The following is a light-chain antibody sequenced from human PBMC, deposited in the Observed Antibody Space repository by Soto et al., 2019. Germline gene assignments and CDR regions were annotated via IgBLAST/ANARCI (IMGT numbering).Light chain of an antibody. CDR2: AAS. CDR3: QQLKSYTEWT. V-gene: IGKV1-9*01. J-gene: IGKJ1*01. Sequence: IQMTQSHSTLSTSVGDRVTITCRASQGIRTYLAWYQQKPGKAPKLLIYAASTLQSGVPSRFSGSGSGTDFTLTISSLQPEDFATYYCQQLKSYTEWTFGQGTKVDIK. CDR1: QGIRTY.